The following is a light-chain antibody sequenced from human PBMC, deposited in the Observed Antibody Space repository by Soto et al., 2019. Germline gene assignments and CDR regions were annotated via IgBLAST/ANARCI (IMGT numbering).Light chain of an antibody. CDR2: DAA. Sequence: IQMTQSPSTLSASVGDRVTITCRASQSINKWVAWFQQKSGRAPKLLIYDAATLQSGVPSRFSGTGSGTDFSLTISSLQPEDFATYYCQQYNSYPYTFGQGTKLEIK. V-gene: IGKV1-5*01. J-gene: IGKJ2*01. CDR1: QSINKW. CDR3: QQYNSYPYT.